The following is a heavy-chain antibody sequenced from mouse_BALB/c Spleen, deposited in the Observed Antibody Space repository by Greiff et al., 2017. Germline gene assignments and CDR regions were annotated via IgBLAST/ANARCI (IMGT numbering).Heavy chain of an antibody. CDR2: ISSGGST. Sequence: EVQLVESGGGLVKPGGSLKLSCAASGFTFSSYAMSWVRQTPEKRLEWVASISSGGSTYYPDSVMGRFTIYRDNARNILYLQMSSLRSEDTAMYYCARGFLVNYAMDYWGQGTSVTVSS. CDR3: ARGFLVNYAMDY. V-gene: IGHV5-6-5*01. J-gene: IGHJ4*01. CDR1: GFTFSSYA. D-gene: IGHD6-2*01.